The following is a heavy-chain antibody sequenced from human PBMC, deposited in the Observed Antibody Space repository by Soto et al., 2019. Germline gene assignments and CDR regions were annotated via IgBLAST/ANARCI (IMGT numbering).Heavy chain of an antibody. V-gene: IGHV1-69*01. CDR2: IIPISGTA. D-gene: IGHD2-2*01. J-gene: IGHJ6*02. CDR3: ARSQGSSTSLEIYYYYYYGMDV. Sequence: QVQMEQSGAEVKKAGSSVKVSCKASGGTFSSYAISWVRQAPGQGLEWMGGIIPISGTANYAQKFQGRVTITADESTSTAYMELSSLRSEDTAVYYCARSQGSSTSLEIYYYYYYGMDVWGQGTTVTVSS. CDR1: GGTFSSYA.